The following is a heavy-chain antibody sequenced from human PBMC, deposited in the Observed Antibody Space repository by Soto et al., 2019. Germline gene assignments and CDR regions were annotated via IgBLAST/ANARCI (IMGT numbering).Heavy chain of an antibody. CDR3: AGGRGRQQLVMSYYYGMDV. CDR1: GGSFSGYY. J-gene: IGHJ6*02. CDR2: INHSGST. V-gene: IGHV4-34*01. Sequence: QVQLQQWGAGLLKPSETLSLTCAVYGGSFSGYYWSWMRQPPGKGLEWIGEINHSGSTNYNPSLKSRVTISVDTSKNQFSLNLSSVTAADTAVYYCAGGRGRQQLVMSYYYGMDVWGQGTTVTVSS. D-gene: IGHD6-13*01.